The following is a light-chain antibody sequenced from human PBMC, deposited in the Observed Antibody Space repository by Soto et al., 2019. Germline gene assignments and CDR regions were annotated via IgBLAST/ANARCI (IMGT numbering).Light chain of an antibody. CDR1: QSVSSN. V-gene: IGKV3-15*01. CDR3: QQCNNFPYT. J-gene: IGKJ2*01. Sequence: EVVMTQSPATLSLSPGERATLSCRASQSVSSNLVWYQQKPGQAPRLLIYDSSTRATGIPARFSGSGSGTDFTLTISSLQSEDFALYFCQQCNNFPYTFGQGTKLEIK. CDR2: DSS.